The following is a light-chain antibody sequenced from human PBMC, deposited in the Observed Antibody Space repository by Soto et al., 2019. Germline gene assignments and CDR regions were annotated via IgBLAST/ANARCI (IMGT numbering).Light chain of an antibody. CDR2: EGS. CDR3: CSYAGSFTFDV. J-gene: IGLJ2*01. CDR1: SSDVGNYNL. Sequence: ALTQPASVSGSPGQSITISCTGTSSDVGNYNLVSWYQQFPGKAPKLIIYEGSRRPSGVSNRFSGSKSGNTASLTISGLQAEDEADYYCCSYAGSFTFDVFGGGTKLTVL. V-gene: IGLV2-23*03.